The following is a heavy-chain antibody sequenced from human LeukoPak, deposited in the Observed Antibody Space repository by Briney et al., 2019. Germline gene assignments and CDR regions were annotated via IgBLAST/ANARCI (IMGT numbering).Heavy chain of an antibody. CDR2: INHSGST. D-gene: IGHD6-6*01. CDR3: ANAEDSSSFPY. J-gene: IGHJ4*02. CDR1: GGSFSGYY. Sequence: PSETLSLTCAVYGGSFSGYYWSWIRQPPGKGLEWIGEINHSGSTNYNPSLKSRVTISVDTSKNQFSLKLSSVTAADTAVYYCANAEDSSSFPYWGQGTLVTVSS. V-gene: IGHV4-34*01.